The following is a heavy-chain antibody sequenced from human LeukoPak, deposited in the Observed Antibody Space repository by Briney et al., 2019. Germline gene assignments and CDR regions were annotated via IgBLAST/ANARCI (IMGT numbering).Heavy chain of an antibody. Sequence: GGSLRLSCAASGFTFSSYAMHRVRQAPGKGLEYVSAISSNGGSTYYANSVKGRFTISRDNSKNTLYLQMNSLRAEDTAVYYCARGPYRSPLDYWGQGTLVTVSS. J-gene: IGHJ4*02. D-gene: IGHD4-11*01. CDR2: ISSNGGST. CDR3: ARGPYRSPLDY. CDR1: GFTFSSYA. V-gene: IGHV3-64*01.